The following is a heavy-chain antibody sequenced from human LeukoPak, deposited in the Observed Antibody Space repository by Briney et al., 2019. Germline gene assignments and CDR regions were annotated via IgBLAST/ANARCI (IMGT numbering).Heavy chain of an antibody. D-gene: IGHD5-12*01. CDR1: GFTFSTYA. CDR3: ARESGYDHHYYYYYYMDV. CDR2: IVYDGSSK. J-gene: IGHJ6*03. V-gene: IGHV3-30*04. Sequence: PGRSLRLSCAVSGFTFSTYAMQWVRQAPGKGLEWVAVIVYDGSSKYYADSVKGRFTISRDNSKNTLYLQMNSLKTEDTAVYYCARESGYDHHYYYYYYMDVWGKGTTVTVSS.